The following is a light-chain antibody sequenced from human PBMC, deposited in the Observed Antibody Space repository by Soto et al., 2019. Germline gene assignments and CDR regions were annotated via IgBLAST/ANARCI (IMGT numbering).Light chain of an antibody. CDR3: QLANSFPIT. V-gene: IGKV3D-15*03. CDR2: GAS. J-gene: IGKJ5*01. CDR1: QSVSSR. Sequence: EVVLTQSPGTLSLSPGERATLSCRASQSVSSRLAWYQQKPGQAPRLLISGASSRATGIPDRFSGSGSGTEFTLTISFLQPDDFATYYCQLANSFPITFGQGARLEIK.